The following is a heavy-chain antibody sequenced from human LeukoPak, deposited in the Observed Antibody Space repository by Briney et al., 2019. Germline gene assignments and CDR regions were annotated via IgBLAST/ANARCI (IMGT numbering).Heavy chain of an antibody. V-gene: IGHV1-2*02. Sequence: ASVKVSCKASGCTLTGYYMRWVRQAPGQGLEWMGWMNPNSGGTKYAQKFQGRVTMTRDTSISTAYMELSRLRSDDTAMYYCARDKLGLGELSLYDQWGQGTLVTVFS. D-gene: IGHD3-16*02. CDR2: MNPNSGGT. CDR1: GCTLTGYY. J-gene: IGHJ5*02. CDR3: ARDKLGLGELSLYDQ.